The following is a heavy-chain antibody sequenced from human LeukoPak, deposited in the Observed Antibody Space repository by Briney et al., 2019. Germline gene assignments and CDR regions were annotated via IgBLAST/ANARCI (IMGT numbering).Heavy chain of an antibody. Sequence: PSETLSLTSTVSGGSIGSYYWSWIRQHPGKGLEWIGYIYYSGSTYYNPSLKSRVTMSVDTSKNQFSLKLSSVTAADAAVYYCARNRDILNLDYWGQGTLVTVSS. D-gene: IGHD3-9*01. J-gene: IGHJ4*02. V-gene: IGHV4-31*03. CDR2: IYYSGST. CDR3: ARNRDILNLDY. CDR1: GGSIGSYY.